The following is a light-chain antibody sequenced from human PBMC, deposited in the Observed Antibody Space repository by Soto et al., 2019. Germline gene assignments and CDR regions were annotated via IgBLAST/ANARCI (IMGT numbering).Light chain of an antibody. Sequence: DIQMTQSPSTLSASVGDIVTITCRASQSISSWLAWYQQKPGKAPKLLIYDAYTRATGIPARFSGSGSGTDFTLTISSLQSEDFAVYYCEQYNNWPIAFGQGTRLEIK. V-gene: IGKV1-5*01. CDR2: DAY. J-gene: IGKJ5*01. CDR3: EQYNNWPIA. CDR1: QSISSW.